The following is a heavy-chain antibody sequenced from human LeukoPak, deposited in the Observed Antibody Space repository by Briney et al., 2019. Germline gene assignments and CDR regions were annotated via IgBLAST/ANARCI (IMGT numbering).Heavy chain of an antibody. CDR3: ARCTTGRTFGSLREIKRSREIDY. V-gene: IGHV3-11*04. CDR1: GFTFSDRY. CDR2: ISPNGDTI. Sequence: GGSLRLSCDVAGFTFSDRYMSWIRQAPGKGMEWVAYISPNGDTIHYADSVKGRFTISRDNAKNSLYLQMNSLRVEDTAVYYCARCTTGRTFGSLREIKRSREIDYWGQGTLVTVSS. D-gene: IGHD1-1*01. J-gene: IGHJ4*02.